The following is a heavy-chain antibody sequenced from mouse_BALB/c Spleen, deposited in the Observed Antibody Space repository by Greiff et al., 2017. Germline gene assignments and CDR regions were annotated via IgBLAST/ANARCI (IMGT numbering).Heavy chain of an antibody. CDR1: GFTFKDTY. J-gene: IGHJ3*01. CDR2: IDPANGNT. D-gene: IGHD2-1*01. V-gene: IGHV14-3*02. CDR3: DNYSPAY. Sequence: VQLQQSGAELVKPGASVKLSCTASGFTFKDTYMNWVKQRPEQGLEWIGRIDPANGNTKYDPKFQGKATITADTSSNTAYLQLSSLTSEDTAVYYCDNYSPAYWGQGTPVTVSA.